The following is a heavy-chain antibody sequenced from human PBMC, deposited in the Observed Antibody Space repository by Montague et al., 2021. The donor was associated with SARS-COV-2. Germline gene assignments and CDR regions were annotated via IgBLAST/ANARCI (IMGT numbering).Heavy chain of an antibody. D-gene: IGHD3-16*01. CDR1: GIPFSNYA. CDR2: ISGSGGST. Sequence: SRSLSFSASGIPFSNYAMSWVRQAPGKGLEWVSAISGSGGSTYYADSVKGRFTISRDNSKNTLYLQMNSLRAEDMAVYYCARGGEIDVWAPFGHWGQGTLVTVSS. J-gene: IGHJ4*02. V-gene: IGHV3-23*01. CDR3: ARGGEIDVWAPFGH.